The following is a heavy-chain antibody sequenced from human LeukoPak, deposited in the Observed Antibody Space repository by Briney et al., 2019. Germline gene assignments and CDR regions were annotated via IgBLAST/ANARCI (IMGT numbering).Heavy chain of an antibody. CDR3: AKGGRLSSVVVVAATDFDY. D-gene: IGHD2-15*01. V-gene: IGHV3-23*01. Sequence: GGSLRLSCAASGFTFSSYAMSWVRQAPGEGLEWVSAISGSGGSTYYADSVKGRFTISRDNSKNTLYLQMNSLRAEDTAVYYCAKGGRLSSVVVVAATDFDYWGQGTLVTVSS. J-gene: IGHJ4*02. CDR2: ISGSGGST. CDR1: GFTFSSYA.